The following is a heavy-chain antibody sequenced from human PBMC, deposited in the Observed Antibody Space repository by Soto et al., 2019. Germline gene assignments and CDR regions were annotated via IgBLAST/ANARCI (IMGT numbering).Heavy chain of an antibody. D-gene: IGHD4-17*01. CDR2: IWFDGSRT. Sequence: QVQLVESGGGVVQPGGSLRVSCAASGFTFSTYAMHWVRQAPGKGLEWVAVIWFDGSRTYSGVSVRGRFTISRDNSKNTVYLQTNSLRAEATALYYGASDPATTIDDGDYQAVDLWGPGTMVTVSS. J-gene: IGHJ3*01. CDR1: GFTFSTYA. V-gene: IGHV3-33*01. CDR3: ASDPATTIDDGDYQAVDL.